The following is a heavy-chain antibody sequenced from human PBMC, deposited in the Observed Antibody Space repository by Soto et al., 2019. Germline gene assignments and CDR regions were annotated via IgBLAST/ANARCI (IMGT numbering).Heavy chain of an antibody. J-gene: IGHJ4*02. CDR1: RLTFSNYA. CDR2: ISGSGDTA. Sequence: EVQVLESGGGLVQPGGSLRLSCVISRLTFSNYALNWVRQAPGKGLEWVSSISGSGDTAYYADSVKGRFTISRDNSKNTLYLQMNSLRVEETSLYYCAKAAASYSWDPGDYWGEGKLVTVSS. CDR3: AKAAASYSWDPGDY. V-gene: IGHV3-23*01. D-gene: IGHD2-15*01.